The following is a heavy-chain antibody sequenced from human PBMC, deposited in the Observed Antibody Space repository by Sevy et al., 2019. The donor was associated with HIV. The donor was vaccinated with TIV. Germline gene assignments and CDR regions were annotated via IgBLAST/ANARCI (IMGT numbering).Heavy chain of an antibody. J-gene: IGHJ4*02. CDR3: TRWKGAQSIFDY. V-gene: IGHV3-49*04. D-gene: IGHD1-1*01. Sequence: GGSLRLSCTGSGFTCGDYAMSWVRQAPGKGLEWVAFLKHKAYGGTLDYAASVKGRFSISMDDSKSIAHLRMNDLKPEDTAIYYYTRWKGAQSIFDYWGQGALVTVSS. CDR1: GFTCGDYA. CDR2: LKHKAYGGTL.